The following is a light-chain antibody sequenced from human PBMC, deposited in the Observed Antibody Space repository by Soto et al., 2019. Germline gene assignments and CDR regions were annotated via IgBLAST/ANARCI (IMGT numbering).Light chain of an antibody. V-gene: IGKV3-15*01. CDR1: QSVSSN. CDR3: QQYNNWPPGT. J-gene: IGKJ1*01. Sequence: EIVLTQSPATLSLSPGERATLSCGASQSVSSNLAWYQQKPGQAPRLLIYGASTRATGIPARFSGSGSGTEFTLTISSLQSEDFAVYYCQQYNNWPPGTFGQGTKVDIK. CDR2: GAS.